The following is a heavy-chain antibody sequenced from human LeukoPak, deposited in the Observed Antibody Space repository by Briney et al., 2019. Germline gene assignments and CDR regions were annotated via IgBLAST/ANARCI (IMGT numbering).Heavy chain of an antibody. D-gene: IGHD1-26*01. CDR2: IYYSGST. J-gene: IGHJ4*02. V-gene: IGHV4-39*07. CDR3: ARSDIVGATTLDY. Sequence: SETLSLTCTVSGGSISSSSYYWGWIRQPPGKGLEWIGSIYYSGSTYYNLSLKSRVTISVDTSKNQFSLKLSSVTAADTAVYYCARSDIVGATTLDYWGQGTLVTVSS. CDR1: GGSISSSSYY.